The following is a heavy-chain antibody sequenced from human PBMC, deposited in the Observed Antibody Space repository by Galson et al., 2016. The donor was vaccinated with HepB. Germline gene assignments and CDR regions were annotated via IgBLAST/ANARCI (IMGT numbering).Heavy chain of an antibody. V-gene: IGHV3-21*01. CDR3: AVGNDPLDY. J-gene: IGHJ4*02. CDR1: GFTLSTYS. Sequence: SLRPSCAASGFTLSTYSINWVRQAPGKGLEWAASISSGSRSLNYADSVRGRFTISRDNAKNTLYLQMNSLRAGDTAVYYCAVGNDPLDYWGQGTLVTVSS. D-gene: IGHD1-1*01. CDR2: ISSGSRSL.